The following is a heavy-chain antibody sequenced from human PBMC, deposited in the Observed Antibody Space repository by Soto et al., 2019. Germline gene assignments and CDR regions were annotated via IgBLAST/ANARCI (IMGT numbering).Heavy chain of an antibody. CDR1: GFTFSSYA. CDR2: ISSTGST. CDR3: AKVRVGIDVDFDY. D-gene: IGHD2-21*01. V-gene: IGHV3-23*01. Sequence: GGSLRLSCAVSGFTFSSYAMTWVRQAPGKGLEWLSVISSTGSTYSADSVKGRFTISRDNSKSILYLQMNSLRVEDTAVYYCAKVRVGIDVDFDYWGQGALVTVSS. J-gene: IGHJ4*02.